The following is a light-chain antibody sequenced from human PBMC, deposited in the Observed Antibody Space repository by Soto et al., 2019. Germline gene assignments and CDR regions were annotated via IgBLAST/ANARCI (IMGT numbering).Light chain of an antibody. CDR1: RXXXSW. CDR2: AAS. J-gene: IGKJ4*01. V-gene: IGKV1-12*01. CDR3: QQANSFPLT. Sequence: IXXXQSPSSVSASVGXRXTITCRASRXXXSWLAWYQQKPGKAPKLLISAASSLQSGVPSRFSGSGSGTDFTLTISSLQPEDFATYYCQQANSFPLTFGGGTKVEIK.